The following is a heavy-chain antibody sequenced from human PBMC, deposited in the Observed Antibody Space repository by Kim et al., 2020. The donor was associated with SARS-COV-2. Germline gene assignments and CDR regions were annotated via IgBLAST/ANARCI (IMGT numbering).Heavy chain of an antibody. CDR3: ARDHGTGTKVAFSDY. J-gene: IGHJ4*02. V-gene: IGHV1-18*01. Sequence: ASVKVSCKASGYTFTSYGISWVRQAPGQGLEWMGWISAYNGNTNYAQKLQGRVTMTTDTSTSTAYMELRSLRSDDTAVYYCARDHGTGTKVAFSDYWGQGTLVTVSS. CDR2: ISAYNGNT. D-gene: IGHD2-8*01. CDR1: GYTFTSYG.